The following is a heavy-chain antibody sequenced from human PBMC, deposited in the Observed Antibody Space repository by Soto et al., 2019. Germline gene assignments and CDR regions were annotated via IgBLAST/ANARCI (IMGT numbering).Heavy chain of an antibody. J-gene: IGHJ6*03. Sequence: PSDTLSLTCAVYGGSFSGYYWSWIRQPPGKGLEWIGEINHSGSTNYNPSLKSRVTISVDTSKNQFSLKLSSVTAADTAVYYCARVNCSGGSCYFKGSYYMDVWGKGTTVTVSS. CDR1: GGSFSGYY. CDR3: ARVNCSGGSCYFKGSYYMDV. D-gene: IGHD2-15*01. V-gene: IGHV4-34*01. CDR2: INHSGST.